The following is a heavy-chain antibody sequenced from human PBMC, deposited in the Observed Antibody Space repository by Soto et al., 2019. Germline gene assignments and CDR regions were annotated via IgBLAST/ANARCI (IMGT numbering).Heavy chain of an antibody. CDR3: AREGLGDFRMYFDY. J-gene: IGHJ4*02. Sequence: GGSLRLSCAASGFTVSSNYMSWVRQAPGKGLEWVSVIYSGGSTYYADSVKGRFTISRDNSKNTLYLQMNSLRAEDTAVYYCAREGLGDFRMYFDYWGQGTLVTVSS. V-gene: IGHV3-66*01. D-gene: IGHD4-17*01. CDR1: GFTVSSNY. CDR2: IYSGGST.